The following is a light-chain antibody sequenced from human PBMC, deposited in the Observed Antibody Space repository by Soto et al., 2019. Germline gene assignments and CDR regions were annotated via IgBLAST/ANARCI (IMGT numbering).Light chain of an antibody. V-gene: IGLV2-23*02. Sequence: QSALTQPASVSGSPGQSITISCTGTSSDVGNHNLVSWYQQHPGQAPKLMIYEVSKRPLGVSARFSASKSGNTASLTISGLQAEDEADYYCCSYGGSRAVFGGGPPLSVL. CDR3: CSYGGSRAV. CDR1: SSDVGNHNL. CDR2: EVS. J-gene: IGLJ7*01.